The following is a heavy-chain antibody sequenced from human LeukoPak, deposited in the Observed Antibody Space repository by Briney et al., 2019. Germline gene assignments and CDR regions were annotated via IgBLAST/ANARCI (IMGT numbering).Heavy chain of an antibody. J-gene: IGHJ3*02. Sequence: GASVKVSCKASGYTFTGYYMHWVRQAPGQGLEWMGWINPNSGGTNYAQKFQGRVTMTRDTSISTAYMELSRLRSDDTAVYYCASSDDSSGVDAFDIWGQGTMVTVSS. CDR1: GYTFTGYY. CDR3: ASSDDSSGVDAFDI. CDR2: INPNSGGT. V-gene: IGHV1-2*02. D-gene: IGHD3-22*01.